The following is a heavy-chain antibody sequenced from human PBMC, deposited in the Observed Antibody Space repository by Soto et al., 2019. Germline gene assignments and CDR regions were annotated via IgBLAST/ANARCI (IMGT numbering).Heavy chain of an antibody. D-gene: IGHD3-22*01. V-gene: IGHV4-31*03. CDR2: IYYSGTT. Sequence: QVQLQESGPGLVQPSQTLSLTCTVSGASISSGGYYWSWIRQHPGKGLEWIGYIYYSGTTYYNPSLKSRXTIXLXTSRNQFSLELNSVSAADTAVYYCARADSSGYTFDHWGQGTLVTVSS. CDR1: GASISSGGYY. CDR3: ARADSSGYTFDH. J-gene: IGHJ4*02.